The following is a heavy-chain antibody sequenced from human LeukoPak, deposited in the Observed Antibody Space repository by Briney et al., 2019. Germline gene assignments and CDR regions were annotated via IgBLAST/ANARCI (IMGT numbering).Heavy chain of an antibody. CDR3: GRDEVSGGWYNH. D-gene: IGHD6-19*01. CDR2: INVDSGNT. Sequence: ASVKVSCKASGYTFTSRGISWVGQAPGQGLEWMGWINVDSGNTNYAQKFQGRVTMTRDTSTNTAYMELRSLRSDDTAVYYCGRDEVSGGWYNHWGQGTLVTVSS. J-gene: IGHJ4*02. CDR1: GYTFTSRG. V-gene: IGHV1-18*01.